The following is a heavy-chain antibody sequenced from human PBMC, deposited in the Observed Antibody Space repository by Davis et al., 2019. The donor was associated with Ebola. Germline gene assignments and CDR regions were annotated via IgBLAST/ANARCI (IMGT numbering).Heavy chain of an antibody. CDR2: IIPILGIA. CDR3: ARRGMVQGVIITGYYYGMDV. D-gene: IGHD3-10*01. CDR1: GGTFSSYA. Sequence: AASVKVSCKASGGTFSSYAISWVRQAPGQGLEWMGRIIPILGIANYAQKFQGRVTITADESTSTAYMELSSLRSEDTAVYYCARRGMVQGVIITGYYYGMDVWGQGTTVTVPS. V-gene: IGHV1-69*04. J-gene: IGHJ6*02.